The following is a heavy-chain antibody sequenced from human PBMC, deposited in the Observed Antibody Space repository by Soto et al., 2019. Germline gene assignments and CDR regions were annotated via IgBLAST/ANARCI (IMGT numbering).Heavy chain of an antibody. CDR2: IYYSGST. Sequence: SETLSLTCTVSGGSISSGGYYWSWIRQHPGKGLEWIGYIYYSGSTYYNPSLKSRVTISVDTSKNQFSLKLSSVTAADTAVYYCARSDRGYCSGGSCYSEVYNWFDPWGQGTLVTVSS. D-gene: IGHD2-15*01. V-gene: IGHV4-31*03. CDR3: ARSDRGYCSGGSCYSEVYNWFDP. J-gene: IGHJ5*02. CDR1: GGSISSGGYY.